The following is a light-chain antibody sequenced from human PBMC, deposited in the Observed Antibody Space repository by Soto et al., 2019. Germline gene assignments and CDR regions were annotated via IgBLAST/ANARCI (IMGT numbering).Light chain of an antibody. CDR2: KAS. Sequence: IHVTPSSSTPSGSVGDRGTITCLASQTISRWLAWYRQKPWKAPKLLIYKASTLKSGVPSRFSGSGSGTEFTLTISGLQPDAFATYYCQHYNSYSEAFGQGTKE. J-gene: IGKJ1*01. V-gene: IGKV1-5*03. CDR1: QTISRW. CDR3: QHYNSYSEA.